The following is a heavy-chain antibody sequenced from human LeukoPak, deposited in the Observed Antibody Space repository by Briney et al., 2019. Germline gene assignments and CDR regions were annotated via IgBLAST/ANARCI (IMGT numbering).Heavy chain of an antibody. J-gene: IGHJ4*02. CDR3: ARDLLAAAGDY. CDR2: IYYSGGT. Sequence: SETLSLTCTVSGGSISSYYWSWIRQPPGKGLEWIGYIYYSGGTNYNPSLKSRVTISVDTSKNQFSLKLSSVTAADTAVYYCARDLLAAAGDYWGQGTLVTVSS. V-gene: IGHV4-59*01. D-gene: IGHD6-13*01. CDR1: GGSISSYY.